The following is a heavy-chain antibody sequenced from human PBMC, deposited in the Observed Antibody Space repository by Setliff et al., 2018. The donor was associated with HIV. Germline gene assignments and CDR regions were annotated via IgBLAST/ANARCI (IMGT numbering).Heavy chain of an antibody. CDR1: GGSISSGSYH. V-gene: IGHV4-61*09. CDR3: AGGGRGGGEPYYDFWSGYHDTFDI. D-gene: IGHD3-3*01. CDR2: IYTSGST. Sequence: PSETLSLTCTVSGGSISSGSYHWSWIRQPAGKGLEWIGHIYTSGSTKYNPSLKSRVTISVDTSKTQFSLRLSSVTAADTAVYYCAGGGRGGGEPYYDFWSGYHDTFDIWGQGTMVTVSS. J-gene: IGHJ3*02.